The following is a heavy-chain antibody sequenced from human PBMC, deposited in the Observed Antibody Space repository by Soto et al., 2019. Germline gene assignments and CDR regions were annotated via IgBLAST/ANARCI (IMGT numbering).Heavy chain of an antibody. CDR1: GFTFSSYS. J-gene: IGHJ4*02. CDR3: ARDSPPRDYYYDSSGYYGHDY. D-gene: IGHD3-22*01. V-gene: IGHV3-21*01. CDR2: ISSSSSYI. Sequence: PGGSLRLSCAASGFTFSSYSMNWVRQAPGKGLEWVSSISSSSSYIYYADSVKGRFTISRDNAKNSLYLQMNSLRAEDTAVYYCARDSPPRDYYYDSSGYYGHDYWGQGTLVTVSS.